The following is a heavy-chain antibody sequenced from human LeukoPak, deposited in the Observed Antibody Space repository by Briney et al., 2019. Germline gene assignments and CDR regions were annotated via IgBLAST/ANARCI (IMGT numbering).Heavy chain of an antibody. V-gene: IGHV4-34*01. Sequence: SETLSLTCAVYGGSFSGYYWSWIRQPPGKGLEWIGETNHSGSTNYNPSLKSRVTISVDTSKNQFSLKLSSVTAADTAVYYCARRWSGSYYNRYFDLWGRGTLVTVSS. CDR1: GGSFSGYY. J-gene: IGHJ2*01. CDR3: ARRWSGSYYNRYFDL. CDR2: TNHSGST. D-gene: IGHD1-26*01.